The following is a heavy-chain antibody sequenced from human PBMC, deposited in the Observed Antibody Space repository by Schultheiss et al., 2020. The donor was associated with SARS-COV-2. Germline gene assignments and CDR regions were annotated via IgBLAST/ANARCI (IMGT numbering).Heavy chain of an antibody. J-gene: IGHJ4*02. CDR1: GDSVTSYY. D-gene: IGHD4-17*01. V-gene: IGHV4-59*06. CDR2: IYYSGST. CDR3: ARLTYGDYSDY. Sequence: SETLSLTCTVSGDSVTSYYWSWIRQPPGKGLEWIGYIYYSGSTYYNPSLKSRVTISVDTSKNQFSLKLSSVTAADTAVYYCARLTYGDYSDYWGQGTLVTVSS.